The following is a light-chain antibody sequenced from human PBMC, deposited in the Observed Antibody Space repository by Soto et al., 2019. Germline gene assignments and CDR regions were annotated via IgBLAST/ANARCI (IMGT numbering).Light chain of an antibody. J-gene: IGKJ1*01. Sequence: IVLTQSQDTLSLSPGERATLSCRASESLSSAYLAWYQQKPGQAPRLLLYGASTRATGIPDRFSGSGSGTEFTLTISSLQSEDFAVYYCQQYNNWPRPFGQGTKV. CDR3: QQYNNWPRP. V-gene: IGKV3D-15*01. CDR2: GAS. CDR1: ESLSSAY.